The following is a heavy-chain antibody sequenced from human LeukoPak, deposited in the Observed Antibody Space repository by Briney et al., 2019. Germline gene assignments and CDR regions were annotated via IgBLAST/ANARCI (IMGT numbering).Heavy chain of an antibody. V-gene: IGHV4-38-2*01. D-gene: IGHD3-9*01. J-gene: IGHJ5*02. CDR2: IYHSGST. CDR1: GYSISSGYY. CDR3: ASSAPNYDILTGYYGANWFDP. Sequence: SETLSLTCAVSGYSISSGYYWGWIRQPPRKGLEWIGSIYHSGSTYYNPSLKSRVTISVDTSKNQFSLKLSSVTAADTAVYYCASSAPNYDILTGYYGANWFDPWGQGTLVTVSS.